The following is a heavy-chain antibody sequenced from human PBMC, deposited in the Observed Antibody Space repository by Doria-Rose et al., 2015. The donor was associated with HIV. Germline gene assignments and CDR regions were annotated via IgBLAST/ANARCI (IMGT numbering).Heavy chain of an antibody. Sequence: QVQLVQSGPVLVKPAETLTLTCTVSGVSLSSPGMGVSWIRQPPGKALEWLANILSDDERSYKTSLKSRLTISRSTSNIQVVFTMTDMDPVDTATYYCARIKSSRWYHKYYFDFWGQGTLVIVSA. V-gene: IGHV2-26*01. CDR2: ILSDDER. D-gene: IGHD6-13*01. J-gene: IGHJ4*02. CDR3: ARIKSSRWYHKYYFDF. CDR1: GVSLSSPGMG.